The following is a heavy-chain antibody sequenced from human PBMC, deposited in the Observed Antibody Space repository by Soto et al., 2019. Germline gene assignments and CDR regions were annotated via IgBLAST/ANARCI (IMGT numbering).Heavy chain of an antibody. Sequence: SETLSLTCTVSGGSISSYYWSWIRQPPGKGLEWIGYIYYSGSTNYNPSLKSRVTISVDTSKNQFSLKLSSVTAADTAVYYCARVPRWLQSGFDYWGQGTLVTVSS. J-gene: IGHJ4*02. CDR1: GGSISSYY. CDR2: IYYSGST. D-gene: IGHD5-12*01. V-gene: IGHV4-59*01. CDR3: ARVPRWLQSGFDY.